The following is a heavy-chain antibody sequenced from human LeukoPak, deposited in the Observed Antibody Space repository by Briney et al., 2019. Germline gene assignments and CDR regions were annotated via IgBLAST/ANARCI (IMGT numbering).Heavy chain of an antibody. CDR1: GGSISSYY. J-gene: IGHJ3*02. CDR2: IYASGST. CDR3: ASPGYSSGWYAFDI. D-gene: IGHD6-19*01. V-gene: IGHV4-4*07. Sequence: SETLSLTCTGSGGSISSYYWTWIRQPAGKGLEWIGRIYASGSTNYNPSLKSRVTMSVDPSKNQFSLRLNSVTAADTAVYYCASPGYSSGWYAFDIWGQGTMVTVSS.